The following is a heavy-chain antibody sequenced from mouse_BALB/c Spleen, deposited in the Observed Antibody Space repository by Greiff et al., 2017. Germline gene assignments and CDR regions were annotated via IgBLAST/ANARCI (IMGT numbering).Heavy chain of an antibody. CDR3: ARKVWYRYFDV. D-gene: IGHD2-10*02. J-gene: IGHJ1*01. CDR1: GYTFSSYW. CDR2: ILPGSGST. Sequence: VQLQESGAELMKPGASVKISCKATGYTFSSYWIEWVKQRPGHGLEWIGEILPGSGSTNYNEKFKGKATFTADTSSNTAYMQLSSLTSEDSAVYYCARKVWYRYFDVWGAGTTVTVSS. V-gene: IGHV1-9*01.